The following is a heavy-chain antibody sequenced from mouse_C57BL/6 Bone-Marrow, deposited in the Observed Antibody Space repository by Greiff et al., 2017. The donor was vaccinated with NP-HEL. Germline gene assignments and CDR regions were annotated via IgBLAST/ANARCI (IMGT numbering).Heavy chain of an antibody. CDR1: GYTFTDYY. V-gene: IGHV1-76*01. CDR2: IYPGSGNT. Sequence: VQLQQSGAELVRPGASVKLSCKASGYTFTDYYINWVKQRPGQGLEWIARIYPGSGNTYYNEKFKGKATLTAEKSSSTAYMQLSSLTSEDSAVYFRARGGDYDYDYFDYWGQGTTLTVSS. CDR3: ARGGDYDYDYFDY. D-gene: IGHD2-4*01. J-gene: IGHJ2*01.